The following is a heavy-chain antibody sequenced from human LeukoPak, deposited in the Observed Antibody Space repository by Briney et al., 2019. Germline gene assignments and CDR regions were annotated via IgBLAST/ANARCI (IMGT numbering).Heavy chain of an antibody. D-gene: IGHD1-26*01. V-gene: IGHV3-30*02. Sequence: GGSLRLSCAASGFTFSSHGIHWVRQAPGKGLEWVAFIRYDGSSKYNADSVKGRFTISRDNSKNTVYLQMSSLRAEDRAVYYCAKDMGGLLAKHYLDYWGQGTLITVSS. CDR2: IRYDGSSK. CDR3: AKDMGGLLAKHYLDY. CDR1: GFTFSSHG. J-gene: IGHJ4*02.